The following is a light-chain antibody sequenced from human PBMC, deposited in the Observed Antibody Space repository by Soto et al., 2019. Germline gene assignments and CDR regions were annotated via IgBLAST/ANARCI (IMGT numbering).Light chain of an antibody. CDR1: QSVSTN. CDR3: QQCGSSPWT. Sequence: MVMTQSPDTLPVSPGERATLSCRASQSVSTNLAWYQHKPGQAPRLLIYAASSRATGIPDRFSGGGSGTDFTLTISRLEPEDFAVYYCQQCGSSPWTVGQGTKVDIK. V-gene: IGKV3-20*01. J-gene: IGKJ1*01. CDR2: AAS.